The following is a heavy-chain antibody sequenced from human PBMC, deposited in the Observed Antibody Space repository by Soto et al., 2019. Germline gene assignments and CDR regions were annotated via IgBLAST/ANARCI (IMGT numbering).Heavy chain of an antibody. Sequence: GGSLRLSCAASGFTFSSYAMSWVRQAPGKGLEWVSAISGSGGSTYYAASVKGRFTISRDNSKNTLYLQMNSLRAEDTAVYYCAKVPPSRYFDWLLYSDYYYYYMDVWGKGTTVTVSS. J-gene: IGHJ6*03. CDR3: AKVPPSRYFDWLLYSDYYYYYMDV. V-gene: IGHV3-23*01. CDR2: ISGSGGST. D-gene: IGHD3-9*01. CDR1: GFTFSSYA.